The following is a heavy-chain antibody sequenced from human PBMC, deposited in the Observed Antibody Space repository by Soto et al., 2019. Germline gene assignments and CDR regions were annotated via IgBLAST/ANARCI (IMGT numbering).Heavy chain of an antibody. V-gene: IGHV3-7*01. D-gene: IGHD4-17*01. Sequence: PGGSPRLSCAASGFTFSSYWMSWFRQAPGKGLEWVANIKQDGSEKYYVDSVKGRFTISRDNAKNSLYLQMNSLRAEDTAVYYCSRAYGDYDDFDIWGQGTMVNVS. CDR3: SRAYGDYDDFDI. CDR2: IKQDGSEK. J-gene: IGHJ3*02. CDR1: GFTFSSYW.